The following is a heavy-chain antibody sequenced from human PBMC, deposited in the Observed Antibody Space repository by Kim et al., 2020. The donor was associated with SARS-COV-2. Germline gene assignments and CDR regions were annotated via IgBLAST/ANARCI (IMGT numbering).Heavy chain of an antibody. CDR2: IIPIFGTA. CDR3: ARGSHTEQNYDIYPEAGFDP. D-gene: IGHD3-9*01. CDR1: GGTFSSYA. Sequence: SVKVSCKASGGTFSSYAISWVRQAPGQGLEWMGGIIPIFGTANYAQKFQDRVTITADESTSTAYMELSSLRSEDTAVYYCARGSHTEQNYDIYPEAGFDPWPGNPGHRLL. J-gene: IGHJ5*02. V-gene: IGHV1-69*13.